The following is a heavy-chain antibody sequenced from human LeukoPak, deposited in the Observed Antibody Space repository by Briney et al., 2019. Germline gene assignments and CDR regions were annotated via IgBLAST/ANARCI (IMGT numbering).Heavy chain of an antibody. D-gene: IGHD3-10*01. CDR1: GGSISSYY. V-gene: IGHV4-59*12. CDR3: ARDQSGWFDP. J-gene: IGHJ5*02. CDR2: IYYSGST. Sequence: SETLSLTCTVSGGSISSYYWSWIRQPPGKGLEWIGYIYYSGSTNYNPSLKSRVTISVETSKNEFSLKLSSVTAADTAVYYCARDQSGWFDPWGQGTLVTVSS.